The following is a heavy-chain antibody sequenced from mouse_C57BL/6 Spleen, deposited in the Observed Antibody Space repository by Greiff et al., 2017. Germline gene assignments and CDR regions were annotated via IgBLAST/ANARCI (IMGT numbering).Heavy chain of an antibody. J-gene: IGHJ3*01. D-gene: IGHD2-1*01. CDR2: IHPNSGST. V-gene: IGHV1-64*01. Sequence: QVQLQQPGAELVKPGASVKLSCKASGYTFTSYWMHWVKQRPGQGLEWIGMIHPNSGSTNYNEKFKSKATLTVDKSSSTAYMQLSSLTSEDSAVYYCAREEGYGNYVAYWGQGTLVTVSA. CDR1: GYTFTSYW. CDR3: AREEGYGNYVAY.